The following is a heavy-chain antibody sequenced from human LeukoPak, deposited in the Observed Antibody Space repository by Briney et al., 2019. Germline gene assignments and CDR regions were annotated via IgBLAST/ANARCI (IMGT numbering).Heavy chain of an antibody. D-gene: IGHD2-8*02. J-gene: IGHJ4*02. CDR1: GGSISSSTYY. Sequence: PSETLSLTCTVSGGSISSSTYYWGWIRQPPGKGLEWIGSLYYSGSTYYNPSLKSRVTISVDTSKNQFSLKLSSVTAADTAVYYCARSPRAWCFDSWGQGILVTVSS. CDR2: LYYSGST. V-gene: IGHV4-39*07. CDR3: ARSPRAWCFDS.